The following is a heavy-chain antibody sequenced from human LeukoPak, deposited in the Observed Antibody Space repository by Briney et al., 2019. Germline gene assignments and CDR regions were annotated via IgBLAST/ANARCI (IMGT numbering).Heavy chain of an antibody. D-gene: IGHD3-9*01. CDR2: TYYRSKWYN. V-gene: IGHV6-1*01. CDR1: GDSVPSNSAA. CDR3: ARDPGLRYFDRPDDAFDI. J-gene: IGHJ3*02. Sequence: SQTLSLTCAISGDSVPSNSAAWNWIRQSPSRGLEWLGGTYYRSKWYNDYAVSVKSRIIINPDTSKNQFSLQLNSVTPEDTAVYYCARDPGLRYFDRPDDAFDIWGQGTMVTVSS.